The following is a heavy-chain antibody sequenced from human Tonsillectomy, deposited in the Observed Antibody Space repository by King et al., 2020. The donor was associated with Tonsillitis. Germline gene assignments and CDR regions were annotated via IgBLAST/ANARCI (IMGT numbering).Heavy chain of an antibody. CDR3: ARGGLYSYGLDV. CDR1: GFTFTSYA. Sequence: VQLVESGGGLVQPGGSLRLSCAASGFTFTSYAMSWVRQAPGKGLEWVSTITGSGVYTYYADSVKGRFTISRDNSKNPLYLQMNSLIAEYTAVYYCARGGLYSYGLDVWGQGTTVTVSS. CDR2: ITGSGVYT. V-gene: IGHV3-23*04. D-gene: IGHD2-15*01. J-gene: IGHJ6*02.